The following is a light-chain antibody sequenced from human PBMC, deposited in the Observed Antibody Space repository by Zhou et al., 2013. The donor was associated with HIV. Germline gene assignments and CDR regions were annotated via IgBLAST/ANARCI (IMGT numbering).Light chain of an antibody. V-gene: IGKV3-15*01. CDR3: QQYNNWPPVT. J-gene: IGKJ2*01. Sequence: EIEMTQSPATLSLSPGEGATLSCRASQSVSSDLAWYQQRPGQAPRLLIYGASTRATGFPARFSGNGSGTEFTLIISSLQSEDSAVYYCQQYNNWPPVTFGQGTKLEIK. CDR2: GAS. CDR1: QSVSSD.